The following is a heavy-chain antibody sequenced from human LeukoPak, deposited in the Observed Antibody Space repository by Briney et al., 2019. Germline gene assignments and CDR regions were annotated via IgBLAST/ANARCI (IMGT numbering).Heavy chain of an antibody. CDR3: AKVEEMATMVCGFDY. CDR1: GFTVSSNY. D-gene: IGHD5-24*01. V-gene: IGHV3-53*01. J-gene: IGHJ4*02. CDR2: IYSGGST. Sequence: GGSLRLSCAASGFTVSSNYMSWVRQAPGKGLEWVSVIYSGGSTYYADSVKGRFTISRDNSKNTLYLQMNSLRAEDTAVYYCAKVEEMATMVCGFDYWGQGTLVTVSS.